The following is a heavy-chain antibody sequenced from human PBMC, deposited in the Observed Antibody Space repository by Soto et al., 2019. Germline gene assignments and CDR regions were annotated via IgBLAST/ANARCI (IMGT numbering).Heavy chain of an antibody. CDR1: GGSIGSYY. Sequence: SETLSLTCTVSGGSIGSYYGNWIRQPPGKGLEWIGYIYYSGSTNYNPSLKSRVTISVDTSKNQFSLKLDSVTAADTAVYYCARDNQYYGSGSYYYYYGMDVWGQGTTVTVSS. J-gene: IGHJ6*02. CDR2: IYYSGST. D-gene: IGHD3-10*01. V-gene: IGHV4-59*01. CDR3: ARDNQYYGSGSYYYYYGMDV.